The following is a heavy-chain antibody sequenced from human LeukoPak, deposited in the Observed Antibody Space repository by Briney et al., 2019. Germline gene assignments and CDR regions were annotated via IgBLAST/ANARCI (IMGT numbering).Heavy chain of an antibody. Sequence: GASVKVSCKAPGYTFTGYYMHWVRQAPGHGLEWMGWINTNSGGTNSTQKFQGRVTMTRDTSISTAYMELSRLRSDDTAVYYCAREFQAEQQLVRVWFDPWGQGTLVTVSS. J-gene: IGHJ5*02. CDR1: GYTFTGYY. V-gene: IGHV1-2*02. CDR2: INTNSGGT. D-gene: IGHD6-13*01. CDR3: AREFQAEQQLVRVWFDP.